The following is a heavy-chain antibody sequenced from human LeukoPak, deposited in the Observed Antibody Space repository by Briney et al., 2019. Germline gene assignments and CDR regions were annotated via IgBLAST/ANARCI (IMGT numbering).Heavy chain of an antibody. D-gene: IGHD3-22*01. CDR2: ISGSGSKT. Sequence: PGGSLRLSCAASGFTFSNYAMNWVRQAPGKGLEWVLVISGSGSKTYYADSVKGRFTISRDNSKKTLFLQMNSLRAEDTAVYYCAKRDFYDSSGYSYFYYFDHWGQGTLVTVSS. J-gene: IGHJ4*02. V-gene: IGHV3-23*01. CDR1: GFTFSNYA. CDR3: AKRDFYDSSGYSYFYYFDH.